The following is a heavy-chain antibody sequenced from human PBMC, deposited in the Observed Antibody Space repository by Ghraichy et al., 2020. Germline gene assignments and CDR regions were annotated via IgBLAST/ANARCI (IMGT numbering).Heavy chain of an antibody. Sequence: SETLSLTCAVYGGSFSGYYWSWIRQPPGKGLEWIGEINHSGSTNYNPSLKSRVTISVDTSKNQFSLKLSSVTAADTAVYYCASRWVGYGDPSNWFDPWGQGTLVTVSS. CDR3: ASRWVGYGDPSNWFDP. J-gene: IGHJ5*02. CDR1: GGSFSGYY. CDR2: INHSGST. D-gene: IGHD4-17*01. V-gene: IGHV4-34*01.